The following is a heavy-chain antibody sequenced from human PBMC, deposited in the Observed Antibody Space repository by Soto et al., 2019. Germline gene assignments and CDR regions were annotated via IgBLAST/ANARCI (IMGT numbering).Heavy chain of an antibody. CDR3: ARDYYFYIDV. Sequence: EGQLVESGGGLVQPGGSLRLSCAASGFTFSAHSMTWVRQAPGKGLEWVANTSRDESEKYYVDSVKGRFTISRDNAKKSLYLQMNSLRADDTAVYYCARDYYFYIDVWGKGTTVTGSS. J-gene: IGHJ6*03. V-gene: IGHV3-7*01. CDR2: TSRDESEK. CDR1: GFTFSAHS.